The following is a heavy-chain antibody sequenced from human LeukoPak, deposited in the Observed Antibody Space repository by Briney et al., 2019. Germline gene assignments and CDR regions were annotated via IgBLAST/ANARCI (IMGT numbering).Heavy chain of an antibody. J-gene: IGHJ6*03. Sequence: ASVKVSCKASGGTFSSYAISWVRQAPGQGLEWMGGIIPIFGTASYAQKFQGRVTITTDESTSTAYMELSSLRSEDTAVYYCARGQVTKGPYYYYMDVWGKGTTVTVSS. CDR3: ARGQVTKGPYYYYMDV. CDR2: IIPIFGTA. V-gene: IGHV1-69*05. D-gene: IGHD4-11*01. CDR1: GGTFSSYA.